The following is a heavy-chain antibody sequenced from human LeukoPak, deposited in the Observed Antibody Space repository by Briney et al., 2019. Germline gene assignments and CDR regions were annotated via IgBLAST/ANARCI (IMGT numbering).Heavy chain of an antibody. J-gene: IGHJ3*02. CDR3: ARSRHGGNAFEM. D-gene: IGHD5-24*01. CDR1: GFIFRSNW. V-gene: IGHV3-74*01. CDR2: INTDGNIT. Sequence: GGSLSLSCVDSGFIFRSNWIHWVRQARGKGLVWVSRINTDGNITSYADSVKGRFSNSKDNAKDKLYLQINSLRAEYTAVYFCARSRHGGNAFEMWGRGTMVTVS.